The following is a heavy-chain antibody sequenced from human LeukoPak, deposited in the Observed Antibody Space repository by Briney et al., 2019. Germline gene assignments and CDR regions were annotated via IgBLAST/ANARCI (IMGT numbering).Heavy chain of an antibody. CDR1: GFTGNW. J-gene: IGHJ4*02. CDR3: AKPRVDTAMVMRTGFDY. D-gene: IGHD5-18*01. CDR2: INDAGSDT. Sequence: QSGGSLRLSCAASGFTGNWMQWVRQAPGKGLVWVSHINDAGSDTKYADSVKGRFTISRDNSKNTLYLQMNSLRAEDTAVYYCAKPRVDTAMVMRTGFDYWGQGTLVTVSS. V-gene: IGHV3-74*01.